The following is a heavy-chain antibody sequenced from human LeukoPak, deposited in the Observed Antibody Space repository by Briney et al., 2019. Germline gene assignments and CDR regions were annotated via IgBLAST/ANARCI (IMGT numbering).Heavy chain of an antibody. V-gene: IGHV3-23*01. CDR3: AKGDDYGDYAGQAFDI. D-gene: IGHD4-17*01. Sequence: PGGSLRLSCAASGFNFANHAMSWVRQTPGKGLEWVSAISGGGDITYYADSVTGRFTISRDNSKNTLYLQMNSLRAEDTAVYYCAKGDDYGDYAGQAFDIWGQGTMVTVSS. J-gene: IGHJ3*02. CDR1: GFNFANHA. CDR2: ISGGGDIT.